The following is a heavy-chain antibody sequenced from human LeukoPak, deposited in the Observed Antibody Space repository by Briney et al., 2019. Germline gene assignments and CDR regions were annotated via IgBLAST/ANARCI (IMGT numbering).Heavy chain of an antibody. D-gene: IGHD2-15*01. CDR2: IYHSGST. CDR3: ARDTRYCSGGSCYPYMDV. J-gene: IGHJ6*03. Sequence: PSGTLSLTCAVSGGSISSSNWWGWVRQPPGKGLEWIGEIYHSGSTNYNPSLKSRVTISVDKSKNQFSLKLTSVTAADTAVYYCARDTRYCSGGSCYPYMDVWGKGTTVTISS. V-gene: IGHV4-4*02. CDR1: GGSISSSNW.